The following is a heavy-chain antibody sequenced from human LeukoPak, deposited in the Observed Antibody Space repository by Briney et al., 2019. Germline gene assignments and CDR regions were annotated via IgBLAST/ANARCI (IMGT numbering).Heavy chain of an antibody. CDR3: ARQISINLIDY. Sequence: SETLSLTCTVSGGSISSSCYFWGWIRQPPGKGLEWIGSIYYSGSTYYNPSLKSRVTISVDTSKNQFSLKLRSVTAADTAVYYCARQISINLIDYWGQGTLVTVSS. D-gene: IGHD1-14*01. V-gene: IGHV4-39*01. CDR1: GGSISSSCYF. CDR2: IYYSGST. J-gene: IGHJ4*02.